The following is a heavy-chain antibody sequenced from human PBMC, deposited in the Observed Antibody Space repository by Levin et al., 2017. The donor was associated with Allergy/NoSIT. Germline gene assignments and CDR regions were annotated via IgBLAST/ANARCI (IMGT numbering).Heavy chain of an antibody. CDR2: ISSNGGST. D-gene: IGHD3-3*01. Sequence: PGGSLRLSCSASGFTFSSYAMHWVRQAPGKGLEYVSAISSNGGSTYYADSVKGRFTISRDNSKNTLYLQMSSLRAEDTAVYYCVKDRYYDFWSGYFPYYFDYWGQGTLVTVSS. CDR3: VKDRYYDFWSGYFPYYFDY. V-gene: IGHV3-64D*06. CDR1: GFTFSSYA. J-gene: IGHJ4*02.